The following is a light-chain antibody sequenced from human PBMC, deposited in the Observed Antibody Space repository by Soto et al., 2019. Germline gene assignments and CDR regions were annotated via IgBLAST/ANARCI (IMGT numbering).Light chain of an antibody. Sequence: QSVLTQPPSVSGAPGQRVTITCTVSSSNIGAGYDVHWYQQLPGTAPKVLIYGKSNRPSGVPDRFSGSKSGTSASLAITGLQAEDEADYYCQSYDSSLSGWVFGGGTKVTVL. V-gene: IGLV1-40*01. CDR1: SSNIGAGYD. J-gene: IGLJ3*02. CDR3: QSYDSSLSGWV. CDR2: GKS.